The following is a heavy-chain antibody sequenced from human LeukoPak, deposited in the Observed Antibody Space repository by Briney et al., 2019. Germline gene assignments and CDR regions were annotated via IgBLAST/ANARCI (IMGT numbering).Heavy chain of an antibody. CDR1: GFTFSTYA. CDR3: AKSDCGGDCHLLDY. D-gene: IGHD2-21*02. J-gene: IGHJ4*02. CDR2: FGGSGGTI. V-gene: IGHV3-23*01. Sequence: GGSLRRSCAASGFTFSTYAMSWVRQAPGKGLEWVSHFGGSGGTIYYADSVRGRFTISRDNSKNTLYLQMNSLRAEDTAVYYCAKSDCGGDCHLLDYWGQGTLVTVSS.